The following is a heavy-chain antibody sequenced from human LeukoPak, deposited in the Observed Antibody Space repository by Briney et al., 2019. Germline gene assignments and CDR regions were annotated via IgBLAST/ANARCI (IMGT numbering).Heavy chain of an antibody. CDR2: MNPNTGDT. CDR3: TRGSLSGSSRDY. D-gene: IGHD1-26*01. J-gene: IGHJ4*02. Sequence: ASVKVSCKASGYIFTGYDINWARQATGQGLEWMGWMNPNTGDTGYAQKFQGRVTMTRNTSIDTAYMELSGLRSEDTAVYYCTRGSLSGSSRDYWGQGTLVTVS. CDR1: GYIFTGYD. V-gene: IGHV1-8*01.